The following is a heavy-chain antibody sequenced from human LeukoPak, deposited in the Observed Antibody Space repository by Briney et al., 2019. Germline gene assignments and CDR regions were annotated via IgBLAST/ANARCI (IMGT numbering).Heavy chain of an antibody. CDR1: GGSISSYY. Sequence: PSETPSLTCTVSGGSISSYYWSWIRQPPGKGLEWIGYIYYSGSTNYNPSLKSRVTISVDTSKNQFSLKLSSVTAADTAVYYCARSEYQLPLDYWGQGTLVTVSS. CDR3: ARSEYQLPLDY. D-gene: IGHD2-2*01. CDR2: IYYSGST. J-gene: IGHJ4*02. V-gene: IGHV4-59*01.